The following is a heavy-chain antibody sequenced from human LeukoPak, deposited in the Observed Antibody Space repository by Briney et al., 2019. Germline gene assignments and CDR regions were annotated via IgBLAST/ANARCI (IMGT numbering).Heavy chain of an antibody. CDR2: IILGGTT. CDR3: ARFMITFGGVIANWFDP. V-gene: IGHV4-4*02. D-gene: IGHD3-16*02. J-gene: IGHJ5*02. Sequence: SRTLSLTCAVAAGSISSSNWWSGVRQPPGKGLEGIGEIILGGTTNYNTSLKRRVTISVDKSENQFSLKLSSVTAADTAVYYCARFMITFGGVIANWFDPWGQGTLVTVSS. CDR1: AGSISSSNW.